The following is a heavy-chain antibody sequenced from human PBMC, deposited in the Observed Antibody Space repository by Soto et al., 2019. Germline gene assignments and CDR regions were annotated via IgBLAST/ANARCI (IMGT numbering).Heavy chain of an antibody. CDR3: ARAGSDGRADYCYFDL. Sequence: SETLSLTCAVYGGSFSGYYWSWIRQPPGKGLEWIGEINHIGSTNYNPSLKSRFTISVDTSKNQFSLKLSSVTAADTAVYYCARAGSDGRADYCYFDLWGRGTLVPVSS. J-gene: IGHJ2*01. CDR2: INHIGST. V-gene: IGHV4-34*01. CDR1: GGSFSGYY.